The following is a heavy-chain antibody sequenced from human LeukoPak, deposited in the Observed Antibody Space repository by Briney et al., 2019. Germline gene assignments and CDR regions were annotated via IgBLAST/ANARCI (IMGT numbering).Heavy chain of an antibody. Sequence: SGGSLRLSCAASGFTFSDYYMSWIRQAPGKGLEWVSYISSSGSTIYYADSVKGRFTIPRDNAKNSLYLQMYSLRAEGTAVYYCASDLPLEWLFAAPTYYYMDVWGKGTTVTVSS. J-gene: IGHJ6*03. D-gene: IGHD3-3*01. CDR3: ASDLPLEWLFAAPTYYYMDV. V-gene: IGHV3-11*01. CDR2: ISSSGSTI. CDR1: GFTFSDYY.